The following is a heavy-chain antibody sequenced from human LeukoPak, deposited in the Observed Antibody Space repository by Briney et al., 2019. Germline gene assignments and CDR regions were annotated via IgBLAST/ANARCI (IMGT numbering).Heavy chain of an antibody. V-gene: IGHV1-69*01. CDR2: IIPIFGTA. D-gene: IGHD5-18*01. CDR1: GGTFSSYA. Sequence: GSSVKVSCKASGGTFSSYAISWVRQAPGQGLEWTGGIIPIFGTANYAQKFQGRVTITADESTSAAYMELSSLRSEDTAVYYCARESDVDTAMFVYYFDYWGQGTLVTVSS. CDR3: ARESDVDTAMFVYYFDY. J-gene: IGHJ4*02.